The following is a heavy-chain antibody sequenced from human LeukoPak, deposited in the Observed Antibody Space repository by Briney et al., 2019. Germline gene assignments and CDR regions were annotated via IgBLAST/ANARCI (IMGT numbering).Heavy chain of an antibody. Sequence: GGSLRLSCAASGLPFSICVMHCVPHAPDRALVWLAFIRYDGSNKYYADSVKGRFTISRDNSKKTLYLQMNSLRAEDTAVYYCAKEGGYYGSGRAFDIWGQGTMVTVSS. V-gene: IGHV3-30*02. J-gene: IGHJ3*02. CDR2: IRYDGSNK. CDR3: AKEGGYYGSGRAFDI. CDR1: GLPFSICV. D-gene: IGHD3-10*01.